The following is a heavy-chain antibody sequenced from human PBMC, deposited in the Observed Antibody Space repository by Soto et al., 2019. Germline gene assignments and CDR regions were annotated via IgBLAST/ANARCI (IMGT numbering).Heavy chain of an antibody. V-gene: IGHV3-7*01. Sequence: EVQLVESGGDLVQPGGSLGLSCAASGFTFSDFWMSWVRQAPGKGLDWVANIKHDGSEKYYVDSVEGRFTISRDNTKDSLYLQMNSLRVEDTAVYYCARGGSWGPDFWGQGTLVTVSS. D-gene: IGHD2-15*01. CDR1: GFTFSDFW. CDR3: ARGGSWGPDF. CDR2: IKHDGSEK. J-gene: IGHJ4*02.